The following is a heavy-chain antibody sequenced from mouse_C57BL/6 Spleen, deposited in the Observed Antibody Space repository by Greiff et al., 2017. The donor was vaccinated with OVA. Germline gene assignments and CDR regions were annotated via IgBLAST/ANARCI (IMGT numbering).Heavy chain of an antibody. CDR3: ARFGDDGGYYMDD. Sequence: EVKLVESGGGLVQPGGSLSLSCAASGFTFTDYYMSWVRQPPGKALEWLGFIRNKANGYTTEYSASVKGRFTISRDNSQSILYLQMNALRAEDSATYYGARFGDDGGYYMDDWGQGTTLTVSS. D-gene: IGHD2-2*01. V-gene: IGHV7-3*01. CDR1: GFTFTDYY. J-gene: IGHJ2*01. CDR2: IRNKANGYTT.